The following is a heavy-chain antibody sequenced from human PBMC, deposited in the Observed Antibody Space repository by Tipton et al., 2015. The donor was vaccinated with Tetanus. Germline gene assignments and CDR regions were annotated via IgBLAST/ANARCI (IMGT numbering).Heavy chain of an antibody. D-gene: IGHD1-14*01. CDR3: ARGQRYVPY. CDR1: GFTFSDYY. J-gene: IGHJ4*02. Sequence: SLRLSCTASGFTFSDYYMSWIRQTPGKGLEWVSYISTNGGTIYYADSVKGRFTISRDNAKNSLYLQMYSLRAGDSAVNYCARGQRYVPYWGQGALVTVSS. CDR2: ISTNGGTI. V-gene: IGHV3-11*01.